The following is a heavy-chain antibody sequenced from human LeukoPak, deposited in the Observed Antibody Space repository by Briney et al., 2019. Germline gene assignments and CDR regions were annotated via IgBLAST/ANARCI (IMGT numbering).Heavy chain of an antibody. V-gene: IGHV3-53*01. Sequence: GGSLRLSCAASGFTFSSNYMSWVRQAPGKGLEWVSGIYSGGSRYYSDSVMGRLTIFRDNSKNTLQLQINSRIAEDTAVYYCSAGSYFDWPGYYYYYGMDVWGQGTTVTVSS. CDR3: SAGSYFDWPGYYYYYGMDV. D-gene: IGHD3-9*01. CDR1: GFTFSSNY. J-gene: IGHJ6*02. CDR2: IYSGGSR.